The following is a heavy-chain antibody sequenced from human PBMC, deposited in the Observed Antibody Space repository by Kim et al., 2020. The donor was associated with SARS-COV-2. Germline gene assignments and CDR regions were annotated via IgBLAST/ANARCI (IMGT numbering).Heavy chain of an antibody. D-gene: IGHD6-13*01. J-gene: IGHJ4*02. V-gene: IGHV4-34*01. CDR3: ARGPGYSSSYYFDY. Sequence: PCLKSQVTISVDTSMNQFSLKLSSVTAADTAVYYCARGPGYSSSYYFDYWGQGTLVTVSS.